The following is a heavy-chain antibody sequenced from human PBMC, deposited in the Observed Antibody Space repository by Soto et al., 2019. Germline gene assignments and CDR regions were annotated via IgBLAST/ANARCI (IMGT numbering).Heavy chain of an antibody. CDR1: GYTLTELS. D-gene: IGHD6-13*01. Sequence: ASVKVSCKVSGYTLTELSMHWVRQAPGKGLEWMGGFDPEDGETIYAQKFQGWVTMTRDTSISTAYMELSRLRSDDTAVYYCARDPFRIAAAGPTYYYYGMDVWGQGTTVTVSS. J-gene: IGHJ6*02. CDR3: ARDPFRIAAAGPTYYYYGMDV. CDR2: FDPEDGET. V-gene: IGHV1-24*01.